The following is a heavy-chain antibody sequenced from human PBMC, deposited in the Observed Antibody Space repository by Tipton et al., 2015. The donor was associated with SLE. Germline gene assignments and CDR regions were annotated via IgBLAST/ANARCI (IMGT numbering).Heavy chain of an antibody. Sequence: TLSLTCAVSGYSINSDYYWGWFRQPPGRGLEWIGTIYHSGSTYYIPSLKSRVTISMDTSNNQFSLRLSSVTAADTAVYYCARDKHSSSDYWGQGALVTVSS. CDR1: GYSINSDYY. J-gene: IGHJ4*02. CDR3: ARDKHSSSDY. CDR2: IYHSGST. V-gene: IGHV4-38-2*02. D-gene: IGHD6-13*01.